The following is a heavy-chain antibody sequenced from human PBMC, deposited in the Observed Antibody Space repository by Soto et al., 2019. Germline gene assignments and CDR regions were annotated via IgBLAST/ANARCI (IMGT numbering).Heavy chain of an antibody. CDR1: GFTFSSYA. CDR3: ARDYYYDSSGYIDY. J-gene: IGHJ4*02. V-gene: IGHV3-30-3*01. D-gene: IGHD3-22*01. CDR2: ISYDGSNK. Sequence: GGSLRLSCAASGFTFSSYAMHWVRQAPGKGLEWVAVISYDGSNKYYADSVKGRFTISRDNSKNTLYLQMNSLRAEDTAVYYCARDYYYDSSGYIDYWAQGTLVTVSS.